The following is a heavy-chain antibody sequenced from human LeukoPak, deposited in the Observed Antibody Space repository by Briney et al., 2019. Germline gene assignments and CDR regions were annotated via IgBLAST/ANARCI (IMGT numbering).Heavy chain of an antibody. D-gene: IGHD1-26*01. Sequence: GGSLRLSCAASGFTFSSYSMNWVRQAPGKGLEWVSYISSSSSTIYYADSVKGRFTISRDNAKNSLYLQMNSLRVEDTAFYYCARRSLSGATTGYYYDSWGQGTLVTVSS. CDR3: ARRSLSGATTGYYYDS. J-gene: IGHJ5*01. V-gene: IGHV3-48*01. CDR1: GFTFSSYS. CDR2: ISSSSSTI.